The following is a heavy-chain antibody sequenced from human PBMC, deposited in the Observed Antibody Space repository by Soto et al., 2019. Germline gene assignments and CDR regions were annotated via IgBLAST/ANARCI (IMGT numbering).Heavy chain of an antibody. V-gene: IGHV3-74*01. CDR1: GFTFSTYW. Sequence: PGGSLRLSCVASGFTFSTYWMHWVRQAPGKGLEWVSRINSDGSGTTYADSVKGRFTISRDNAKNTLYLQMNSLRVEDTAVYYCASGLRASQFDYWGKRTLVTVSS. J-gene: IGHJ4*02. CDR2: INSDGSGT. CDR3: ASGLRASQFDY.